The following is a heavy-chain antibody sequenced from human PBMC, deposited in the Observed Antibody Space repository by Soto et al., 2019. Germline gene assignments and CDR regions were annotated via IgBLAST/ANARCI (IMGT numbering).Heavy chain of an antibody. V-gene: IGHV3-30*18. J-gene: IGHJ5*02. CDR2: ISYDGSKK. CDR1: GFTFSSYG. CDR3: AKDREYSSSWSNWFDP. Sequence: QEQLVESGGGVVQPGRSLRLSCAASGFTFSSYGMHWVRQAPGKGLEWVAVISYDGSKKYYADSVKGRFIISRDNSTLYLQMISLRTEDTAVYYCAKDREYSSSWSNWFDPWGQGTLVTVSS. D-gene: IGHD6-13*01.